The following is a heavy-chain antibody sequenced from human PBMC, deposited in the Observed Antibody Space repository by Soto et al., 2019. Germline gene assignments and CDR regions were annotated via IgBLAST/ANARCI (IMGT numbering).Heavy chain of an antibody. V-gene: IGHV3-30*03. CDR2: ISFDGSNR. J-gene: IGHJ4*02. Sequence: PGGSLRLSCAASGFTFSSYEMNWVRQAPGKGLEWVAVISFDGSNRYYADSQRGRLTISRDNSRNTLYLQMDNLRPDDTAIYYCARAHGPYYDSSYYRLARNYFDYWGQGTLVTVS. D-gene: IGHD3-22*01. CDR3: ARAHGPYYDSSYYRLARNYFDY. CDR1: GFTFSSYE.